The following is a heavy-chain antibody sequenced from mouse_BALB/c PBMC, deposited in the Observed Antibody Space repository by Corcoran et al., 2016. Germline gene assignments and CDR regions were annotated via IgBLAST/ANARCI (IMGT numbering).Heavy chain of an antibody. CDR3: HITTGVEAY. D-gene: IGHD1-1*01. CDR2: IDPENGNT. J-gene: IGHJ3*01. CDR1: GFNIKDYY. Sequence: EVQLQQSGAELVRPGALVKLSCKASGFNIKDYYMHWVKQRPEQGHEWIGWIDPENGNTIYDPKFQGKASITADTSSNTAYLQLSSLTSEDTAVYYCHITTGVEAYWGQGTLVTVSA. V-gene: IGHV14-1*02.